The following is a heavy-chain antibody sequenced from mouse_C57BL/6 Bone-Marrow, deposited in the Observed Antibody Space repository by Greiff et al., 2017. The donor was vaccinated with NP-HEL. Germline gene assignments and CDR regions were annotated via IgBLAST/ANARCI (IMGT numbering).Heavy chain of an antibody. CDR3: ARYRNSYYSNYYAMDY. D-gene: IGHD2-5*01. CDR1: GYTFTDYN. Sequence: EVQLQQSGPELVKPGASVKMSCKASGYTFTDYNMHWVKQSHGKSLEWIGYINPNNGGTSYNQKFKGKATLTVNKSSSTAYMELRSLTSEDSAVYYCARYRNSYYSNYYAMDYWGQGTSVTVSS. J-gene: IGHJ4*01. CDR2: INPNNGGT. V-gene: IGHV1-22*01.